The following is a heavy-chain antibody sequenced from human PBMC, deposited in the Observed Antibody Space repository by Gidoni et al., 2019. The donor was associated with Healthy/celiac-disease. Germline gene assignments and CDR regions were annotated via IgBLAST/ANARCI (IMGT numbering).Heavy chain of an antibody. CDR2: IKQDGSEK. V-gene: IGHV3-7*01. J-gene: IGHJ3*02. CDR3: ARDRFLLGSRAFDI. Sequence: MSWVRQAPGKGLEWVANIKQDGSEKYYVDSVKGRFTISRDNAKNSLYLQMNSLRAEDTAVYYCARDRFLLGSRAFDIWGQGTMVTVSS. D-gene: IGHD1-26*01.